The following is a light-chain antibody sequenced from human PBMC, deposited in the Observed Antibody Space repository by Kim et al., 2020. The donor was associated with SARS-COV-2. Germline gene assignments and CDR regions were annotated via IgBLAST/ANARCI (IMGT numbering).Light chain of an antibody. Sequence: DIQMTQSPSSLSASVGDRVTITCRASQDISHYLAWFQQKPRKAPKSLIYAASNLQSGVPSKFSGSGSGTDFTLTISSLQPEDFATYYCQQYDSYPLTFGGGTKVDIK. V-gene: IGKV1-16*02. CDR2: AAS. J-gene: IGKJ4*01. CDR1: QDISHY. CDR3: QQYDSYPLT.